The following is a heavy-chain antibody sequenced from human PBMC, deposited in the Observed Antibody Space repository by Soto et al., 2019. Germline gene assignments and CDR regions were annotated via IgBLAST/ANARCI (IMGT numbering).Heavy chain of an antibody. D-gene: IGHD3-10*02. V-gene: IGHV1-58*01. CDR3: ARDYVARTNCCKVFDN. Sequence: GASVKVSCKASGFTFTSSAVQWVRQARGQRLEWIGWIVVGSGNTNYAQKFQERVTITRDMSTSTAYMELSSLRSEDTAVYYCARDYVARTNCCKVFDNWGQGPLVTVS. CDR1: GFTFTSSA. J-gene: IGHJ4*02. CDR2: IVVGSGNT.